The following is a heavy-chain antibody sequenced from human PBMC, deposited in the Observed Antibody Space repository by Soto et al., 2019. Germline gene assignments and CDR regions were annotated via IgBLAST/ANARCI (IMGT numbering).Heavy chain of an antibody. Sequence: QVQLVQSGAEVKKPGSSVKVSCKASGGSFSSYAITWMRQAPGQGLEWVGGIIPMFGSRSYAQNFQGRVTITADKSTTTAYMELTSLTSQDTAVYYCGLSVTGDMYNWFDPWGQGTLVTVTS. D-gene: IGHD2-21*02. CDR2: IIPMFGSR. V-gene: IGHV1-69*14. CDR3: GLSVTGDMYNWFDP. J-gene: IGHJ5*02. CDR1: GGSFSSYA.